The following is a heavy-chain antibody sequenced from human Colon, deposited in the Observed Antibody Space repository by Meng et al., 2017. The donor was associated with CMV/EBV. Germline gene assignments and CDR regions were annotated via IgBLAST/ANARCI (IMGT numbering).Heavy chain of an antibody. V-gene: IGHV4-59*12. Sequence: SETLSLTCNVSTGYISSYYWSWIRQAPGRRLEWIGYIYYSGSTNHNPSLKSRVTVSLDKTKNQVSLRLTSVTAADTAVYYCARDDSSTWHRNFDLWGQGMLVTVSS. CDR3: ARDDSSTWHRNFDL. J-gene: IGHJ4*02. D-gene: IGHD6-13*01. CDR2: IYYSGST. CDR1: TGYISSYY.